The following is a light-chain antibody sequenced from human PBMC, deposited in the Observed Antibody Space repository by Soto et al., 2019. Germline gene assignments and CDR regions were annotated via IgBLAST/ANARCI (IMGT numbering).Light chain of an antibody. CDR1: SSNIGSNT. Sequence: QSLLTQPPSASGTPGQRVTISCSGSSSNIGSNTVNWYQQLPGTAPKLLIYSNNQRPSGVPDRFSGSKSGTSASLAISGLQSEDEADYYCAAWDDSLEVVFGGGTQLTVL. V-gene: IGLV1-44*01. CDR2: SNN. J-gene: IGLJ2*01. CDR3: AAWDDSLEVV.